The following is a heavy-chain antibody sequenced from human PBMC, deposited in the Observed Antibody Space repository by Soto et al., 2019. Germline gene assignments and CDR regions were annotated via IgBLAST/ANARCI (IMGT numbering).Heavy chain of an antibody. CDR1: GFTFSSYA. CDR3: VKDLGKYSSSEETDY. J-gene: IGHJ4*02. V-gene: IGHV3-64D*08. CDR2: ISSNGGST. D-gene: IGHD6-6*01. Sequence: GGSLRLSCSASGFTFSSYAMHWVRQAPGKGLEYVSAISSNGGSTYYADSVKGRFTISRDNSKNTLYLQMSSLRAEDTAVYYCVKDLGKYSSSEETDYWGQGTLVTVSS.